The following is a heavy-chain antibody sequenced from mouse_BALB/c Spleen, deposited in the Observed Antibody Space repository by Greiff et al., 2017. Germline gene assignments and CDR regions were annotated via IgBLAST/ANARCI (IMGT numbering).Heavy chain of an antibody. V-gene: IGHV5-4*02. D-gene: IGHD1-1*01. CDR1: GFTFSDYY. CDR2: ISDGGSYT. Sequence: EVQLVESGGGLVKPGGSLKLSCAASGFTFSDYYMNWVRQTPEKRLEWVATISDGGSYTYYPDSVKGRFTISRDNAKNNLYLQMSSLKSEDTAMYYCARGHYYGSSYGAMDYWGQGTSVTVSS. CDR3: ARGHYYGSSYGAMDY. J-gene: IGHJ4*01.